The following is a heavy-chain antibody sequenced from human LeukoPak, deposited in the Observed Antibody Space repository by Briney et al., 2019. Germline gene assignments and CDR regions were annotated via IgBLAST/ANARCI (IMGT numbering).Heavy chain of an antibody. J-gene: IGHJ5*02. Sequence: GGSLRLSCAASGFTFSSCAMSWVRQAPGKGLEWVSAISGSGGSTYYADSVKGRFTISRDNSKNTLYLQMNSLRAEDTAVYYXXKANSSSWYEDWFDPWGQGTLVTVSS. CDR3: XKANSSSWYEDWFDP. CDR1: GFTFSSCA. CDR2: ISGSGGST. V-gene: IGHV3-23*01. D-gene: IGHD6-13*01.